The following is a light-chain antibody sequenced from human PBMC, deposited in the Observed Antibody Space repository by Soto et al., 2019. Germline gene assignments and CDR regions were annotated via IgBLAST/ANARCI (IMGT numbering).Light chain of an antibody. V-gene: IGKV4-1*01. CDR1: QSVLFNSDNKNY. CDR2: WAS. CDR3: QQYYSTPLT. Sequence: DIVMTQSPDSLAVSLGERATIRCKSSQSVLFNSDNKNYLSWYQQKPGQPPKLLIYWASIRESGVPDRFSGSGSGTDFTLTISSLQAEDVAFYYCQQYYSTPLTFGGGTKMEI. J-gene: IGKJ4*01.